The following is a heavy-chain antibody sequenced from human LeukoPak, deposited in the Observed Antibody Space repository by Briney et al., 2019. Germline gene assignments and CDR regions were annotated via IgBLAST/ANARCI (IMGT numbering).Heavy chain of an antibody. J-gene: IGHJ6*02. CDR3: AKDLADIVVVPAALYYYGMDV. D-gene: IGHD2-2*01. V-gene: IGHV3-30*18. CDR1: GFTFSSYG. CDR2: ISYDGSNK. Sequence: PGGSLRLSCAASGFTFSSYGMHWVRQAPGKGLEWVAVISYDGSNKYYADSVKGRFTISRDNSKNTLYLQMNSLRAEDTAVYYCAKDLADIVVVPAALYYYGMDVWGQGTTVTVSS.